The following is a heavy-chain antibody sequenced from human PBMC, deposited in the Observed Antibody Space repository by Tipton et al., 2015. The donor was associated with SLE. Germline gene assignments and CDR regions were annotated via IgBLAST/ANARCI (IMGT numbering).Heavy chain of an antibody. CDR1: GGSISTTSYY. CDR3: ARHRGYFMVSDYIDY. D-gene: IGHD3-9*01. J-gene: IGHJ4*02. CDR2: IYHDGST. Sequence: TLSLTCSVSGGSISTTSYYWGWIRQPPGKGLEWIANIYHDGSTYYNPSLKSRVIISVDTSKNQFSLKLTSVTAADTAVFYCARHRGYFMVSDYIDYWGQGTLVTVSS. V-gene: IGHV4-39*07.